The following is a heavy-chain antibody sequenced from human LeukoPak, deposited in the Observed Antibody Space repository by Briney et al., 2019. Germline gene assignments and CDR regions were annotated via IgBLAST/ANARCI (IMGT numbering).Heavy chain of an antibody. CDR2: ISYDGSNK. Sequence: GRSLRLSCAASGFTFSNYGMHWVRQAPGKGLEWVAVISYDGSNKYYADSVKGRFTISRDNSKNTLYLQMNSLRAEDTAVYYCAKDIRRFLEWCDYWGQGTLVTVSS. J-gene: IGHJ4*02. V-gene: IGHV3-30*18. CDR3: AKDIRRFLEWCDY. CDR1: GFTFSNYG. D-gene: IGHD3-3*01.